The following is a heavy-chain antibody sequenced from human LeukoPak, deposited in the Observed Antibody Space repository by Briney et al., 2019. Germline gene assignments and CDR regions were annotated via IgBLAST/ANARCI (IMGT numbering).Heavy chain of an antibody. D-gene: IGHD3-10*01. CDR3: ARDGQYYYGSGSYYNEEYYFDY. V-gene: IGHV1-46*01. CDR1: GYTFTSNY. Sequence: ASVKVSCKAFGYTFTSNYMHWVRQAPGQGLEWMGIINPSGGSTSYAQKFQGRVTMTRDMSTSTVYMELSSLRSEDTAVYYCARDGQYYYGSGSYYNEEYYFDYWGQGTLVTVSS. J-gene: IGHJ4*02. CDR2: INPSGGST.